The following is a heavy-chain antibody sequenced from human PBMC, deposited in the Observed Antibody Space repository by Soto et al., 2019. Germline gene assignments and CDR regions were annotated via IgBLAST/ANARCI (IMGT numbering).Heavy chain of an antibody. CDR2: IYHSGTT. V-gene: IGHV4-4*02. D-gene: IGHD6-19*01. CDR3: ARGLIQWLAPDY. Sequence: SETLSLTCAVSGDSINSPNWWHWVRQPPGKGLEWIGEIYHSGTTNYNPSLESRVTISVDKSKNQFSLTLTSVTAADTAVYYCARGLIQWLAPDYWGQGTLVTVSS. J-gene: IGHJ4*02. CDR1: GDSINSPNW.